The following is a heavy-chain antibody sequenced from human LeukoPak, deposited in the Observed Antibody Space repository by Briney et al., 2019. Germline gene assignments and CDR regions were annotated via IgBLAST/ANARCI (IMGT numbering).Heavy chain of an antibody. D-gene: IGHD6-19*01. Sequence: SETLSLTCAVYGGSFTTSWWSWIRQAPRKGLEWIGEINHRGSTNYNPSLKSRVTISLDTPNSQFSLSLSFLTAADTAMYYCQGVPLGYSSGWTSDYSYMDVWGKGTPVTVS. CDR1: GGSFTTSW. CDR3: QGVPLGYSSGWTSDYSYMDV. CDR2: INHRGST. J-gene: IGHJ6*03. V-gene: IGHV4-34*01.